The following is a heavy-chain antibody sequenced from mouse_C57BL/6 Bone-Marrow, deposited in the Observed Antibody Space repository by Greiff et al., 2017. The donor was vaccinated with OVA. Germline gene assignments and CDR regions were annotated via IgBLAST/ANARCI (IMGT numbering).Heavy chain of an antibody. CDR2: IDPSDSYT. Sequence: QVQLQQPGAELVRPGTSVKLSCKASGYTFTSYWMHWVKQRPGQGLEWIGVIDPSDSYTNYNQKFKGKATLTVDTSSSTAYMQLSSLTSEDSALYYCARPEAMDYWGQGTSVTVSS. CDR1: GYTFTSYW. V-gene: IGHV1-59*01. CDR3: ARPEAMDY. J-gene: IGHJ4*01.